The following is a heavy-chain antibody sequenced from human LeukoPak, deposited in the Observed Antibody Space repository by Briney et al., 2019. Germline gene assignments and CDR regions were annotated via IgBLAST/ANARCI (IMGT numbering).Heavy chain of an antibody. D-gene: IGHD3-22*01. V-gene: IGHV3-11*04. Sequence: GGSLRLSCAASGFTFSDYYMSWIRQSPGNGLEWVSYISTSGSTIYYADSVKGRFTVSRDNAKNSLFLQMNSLRAEDTAVYYRARVVSENSGYQGYWGQGTLVTVSS. CDR1: GFTFSDYY. J-gene: IGHJ4*02. CDR2: ISTSGSTI. CDR3: ARVVSENSGYQGY.